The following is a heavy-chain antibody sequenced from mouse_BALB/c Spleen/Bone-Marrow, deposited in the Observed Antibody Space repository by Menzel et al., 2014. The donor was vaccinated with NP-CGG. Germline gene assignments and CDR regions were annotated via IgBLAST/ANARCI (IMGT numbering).Heavy chain of an antibody. V-gene: IGHV1-67*01. Sequence: QVQLKQSGPELVRPGVSVKISCKDSGYTFTENAMHWVKQSHAKSLEWIGVISTYSGNTNYNQKFKGKATMTVDKSSSTAYMELSSLTSEDSAIYYCARPYYYGSSGDSWFAYWGQGTLVTVSA. CDR2: ISTYSGNT. D-gene: IGHD1-1*01. CDR1: GYTFTENA. CDR3: ARPYYYGSSGDSWFAY. J-gene: IGHJ3*01.